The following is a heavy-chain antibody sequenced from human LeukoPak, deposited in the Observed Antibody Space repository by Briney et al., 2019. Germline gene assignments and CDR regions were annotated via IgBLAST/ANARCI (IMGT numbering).Heavy chain of an antibody. Sequence: SQTLSLTCALSGDSVSSNSAAWNWLSQSPSRGLEWLGRTYYRSKWYDDYAVSVKSIITINPDTSKNQFSLQLNSVTPEDTAVYYCAREKLHSSSLLYYYYYYMDVWGKGTTVTVSS. CDR3: AREKLHSSSLLYYYYYYMDV. D-gene: IGHD6-6*01. CDR1: GDSVSSNSAA. CDR2: TYYRSKWYD. V-gene: IGHV6-1*01. J-gene: IGHJ6*03.